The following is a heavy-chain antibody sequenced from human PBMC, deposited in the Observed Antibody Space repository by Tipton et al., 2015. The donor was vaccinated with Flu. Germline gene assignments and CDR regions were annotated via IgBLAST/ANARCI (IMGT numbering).Heavy chain of an antibody. CDR2: ISSSNTYI. Sequence: SLRLSCAASGFTFGYYTMNWVRQAPGKGLEWVSSISSSNTYIYYADSVKGRFTISRDNAKDSLYLQMNTLRAEDTAVYYCARELSDYYDSSEGDAFDIWGQGTMVTVSS. CDR3: ARELSDYYDSSEGDAFDI. CDR1: GFTFGYYT. D-gene: IGHD3-22*01. V-gene: IGHV3-21*01. J-gene: IGHJ3*02.